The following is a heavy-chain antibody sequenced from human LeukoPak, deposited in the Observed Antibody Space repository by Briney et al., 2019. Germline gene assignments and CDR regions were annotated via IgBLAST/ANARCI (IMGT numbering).Heavy chain of an antibody. D-gene: IGHD3-16*02. CDR1: GGSFSGYY. Sequence: SETLSLTCAVYGGSFSGYYWNWIRQPPGKGLEWIGEIKHRGSTNYNPSLKSRVSISVDTSKNQFSLKLSSVTAADTAVYYCARGRTTYDYVWGSYRPPDYWGQGTLVTVSS. CDR2: IKHRGST. V-gene: IGHV4-34*01. CDR3: ARGRTTYDYVWGSYRPPDY. J-gene: IGHJ4*02.